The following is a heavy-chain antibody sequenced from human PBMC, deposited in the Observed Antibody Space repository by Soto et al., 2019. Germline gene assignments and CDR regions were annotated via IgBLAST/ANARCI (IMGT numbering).Heavy chain of an antibody. CDR1: GGTFSSYA. J-gene: IGHJ4*02. V-gene: IGHV1-69*01. D-gene: IGHD5-18*01. CDR2: IIPIFGTA. Sequence: QVQLVQSGAEVKKPGSSVKVSCKASGGTFSSYAISWVRQAPGQGLEWMEGIIPIFGTANYAHKFQGRVMITADESTSTADMELSSLRSEDTAVYYCASPSRIQLWTLIDGLVYWGQGTLVTVSS. CDR3: ASPSRIQLWTLIDGLVY.